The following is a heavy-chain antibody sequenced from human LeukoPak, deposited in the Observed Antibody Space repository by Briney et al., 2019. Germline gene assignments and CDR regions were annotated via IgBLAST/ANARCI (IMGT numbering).Heavy chain of an antibody. J-gene: IGHJ4*02. CDR2: INPNTGAT. V-gene: IGHV1-2*02. CDR3: VRDRVGSGWPRPYYFEF. Sequence: ASVKVSCRPFGYTFTGYYIHWVRQAPGLGLEWMGWINPNTGATMYGQKFQGRVTLTRDTSIDTAYMELTNLRSDDTALYYCVRDRVGSGWPRPYYFEFWGQGSLVTVSS. CDR1: GYTFTGYY. D-gene: IGHD6-19*01.